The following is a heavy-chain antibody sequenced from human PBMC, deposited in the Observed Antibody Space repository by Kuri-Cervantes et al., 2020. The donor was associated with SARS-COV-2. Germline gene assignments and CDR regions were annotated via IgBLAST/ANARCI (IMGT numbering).Heavy chain of an antibody. V-gene: IGHV4-30-2*01. D-gene: IGHD3-9*01. CDR2: IHHSGAT. CDR1: GGSISSVGYS. CDR3: ARDRYFDYLRVNFFDY. J-gene: IGHJ4*02. Sequence: SCGVSGGSISSVGYSWNWIRQPPGKGLEWIGYIHHSGATLYNPSVKSRVTMSIDKSKNQFSLKLRSVTAADTAVYYCARDRYFDYLRVNFFDYWGQGSLVTVSS.